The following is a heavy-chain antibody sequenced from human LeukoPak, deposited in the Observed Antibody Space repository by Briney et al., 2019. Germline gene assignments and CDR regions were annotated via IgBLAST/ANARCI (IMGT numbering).Heavy chain of an antibody. V-gene: IGHV3-23*01. CDR3: AKYGDYGPTHDY. CDR1: GFTFSSYA. J-gene: IGHJ4*02. Sequence: GGSLRLSCAASGFTFSSYAMSWVRQAPGKGLEWVSAISGSGGSTYYADSVKGRFTISRDKSKNTLYLQMNSLRAEDTAVYYCAKYGDYGPTHDYWGQGTLVTVSS. D-gene: IGHD4-17*01. CDR2: ISGSGGST.